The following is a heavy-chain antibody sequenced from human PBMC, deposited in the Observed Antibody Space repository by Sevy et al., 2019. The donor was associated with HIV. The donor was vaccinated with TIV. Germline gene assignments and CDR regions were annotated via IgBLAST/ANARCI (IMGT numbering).Heavy chain of an antibody. CDR2: IGTAGGT. D-gene: IGHD1-26*01. J-gene: IGHJ2*01. CDR3: AREGIVGATRYFDL. V-gene: IGHV3-13*01. CDR1: GFTFSSYD. Sequence: GGSLRLSCAASGFTFSSYDMHWVRQATGKGLEWVSAIGTAGGTYYPGSVKGRFTISRENAKNSLYLQMNSLRAGDTAVYYCAREGIVGATRYFDLWGRGTLVTVSS.